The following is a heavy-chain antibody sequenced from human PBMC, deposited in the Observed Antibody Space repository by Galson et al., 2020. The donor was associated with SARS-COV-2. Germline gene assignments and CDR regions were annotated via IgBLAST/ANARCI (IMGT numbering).Heavy chain of an antibody. CDR3: AREGAYSSSWYGVNWFDP. Sequence: SETLSLTCTVSGGSISSGSYYWSWIRQPAGKGLEWIGRIYTSGSTNYNPSLKSRVTISVDTSKNQFSLKLSSVTAADTAVYYCAREGAYSSSWYGVNWFDPWGQGTLVTVSS. V-gene: IGHV4-61*02. CDR2: IYTSGST. CDR1: GGSISSGSYY. D-gene: IGHD6-13*01. J-gene: IGHJ5*02.